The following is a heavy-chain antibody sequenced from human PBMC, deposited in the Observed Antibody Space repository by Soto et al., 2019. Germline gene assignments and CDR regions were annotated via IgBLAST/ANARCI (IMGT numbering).Heavy chain of an antibody. CDR3: AKDREKSLVAPNYFDL. D-gene: IGHD5-12*01. CDR2: ISGSGGST. J-gene: IGHJ2*01. CDR1: GFTFSSYA. V-gene: IGHV3-23*01. Sequence: GGSLRLSCAASGFTFSSYAMSWVRQAPGKGLEWVSAISGSGGSTYYADSVKGRFTISRDNSKNTLYLQMNSLRAEDTAVYYCAKDREKSLVAPNYFDLWGRGTLVTVSS.